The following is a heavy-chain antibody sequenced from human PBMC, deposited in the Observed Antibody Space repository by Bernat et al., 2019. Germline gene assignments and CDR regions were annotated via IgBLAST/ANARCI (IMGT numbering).Heavy chain of an antibody. CDR2: INQDGSET. CDR1: GFIFNTNW. CDR3: ARSPGTGTVDY. J-gene: IGHJ4*02. V-gene: IGHV3-7*03. D-gene: IGHD1-1*01. Sequence: EVQLVESRGDLVQPGGSLRLSCAASGFIFNTNWMSWVRQAPGKGLEWVANINQDGSETHYVDSVRGRFAISRDNAKNSLFLQMNSLRVEDTAVYYCARSPGTGTVDYWGPGTLVTVSS.